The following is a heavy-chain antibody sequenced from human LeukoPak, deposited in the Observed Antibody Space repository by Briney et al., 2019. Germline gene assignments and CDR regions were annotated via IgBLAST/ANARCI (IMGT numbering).Heavy chain of an antibody. D-gene: IGHD2-15*01. J-gene: IGHJ5*02. V-gene: IGHV3-23*01. CDR1: GFTFSSYA. CDR3: AKDQKIVVVVAATCFDP. CDR2: ISGSGGST. Sequence: PGGSLRLSXAASGFTFSSYAMSWVRQAPGKGLEWLSAISGSGGSTHYADSVKGRFTISRDNSKNTLYLQMNSLRAEDTAVYYCAKDQKIVVVVAATCFDPWGQGTLVTVSS.